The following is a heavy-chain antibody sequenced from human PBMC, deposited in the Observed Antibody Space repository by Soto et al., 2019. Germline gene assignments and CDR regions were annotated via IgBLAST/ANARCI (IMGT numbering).Heavy chain of an antibody. J-gene: IGHJ3*02. CDR2: INPNSGDT. CDR1: GYTLSGNY. D-gene: IGHD3-22*01. V-gene: IGHV1-2*02. CDR3: ARRGTNYYDSSGYGYAFDI. Sequence: ASVKVSCKASGYTLSGNYIHWVRQAPGQGLEWMGWINPNSGDTNYAQKFQGRVTMTRDTSISTAYVELNRLRSDDTAVYYCARRGTNYYDSSGYGYAFDIWGQGTMVTVSS.